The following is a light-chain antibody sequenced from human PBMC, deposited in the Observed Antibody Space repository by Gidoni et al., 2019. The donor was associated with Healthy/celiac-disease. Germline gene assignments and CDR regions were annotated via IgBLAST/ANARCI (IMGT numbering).Light chain of an antibody. Sequence: EIVLTQSPSTLSLSPGESATLSCRASQSVRSYLAWYQQKPSQAPRLLIYDASNRATGIPARFSGSGSGTDFTLTISSLETEDFAVYYGQRRSNLFTFXHXTKVDIK. J-gene: IGKJ3*01. CDR1: QSVRSY. CDR2: DAS. CDR3: QRRSNLFT. V-gene: IGKV3-11*01.